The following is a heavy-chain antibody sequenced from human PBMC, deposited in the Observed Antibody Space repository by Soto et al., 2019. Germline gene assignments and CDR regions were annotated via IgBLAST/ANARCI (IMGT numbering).Heavy chain of an antibody. V-gene: IGHV3-23*01. J-gene: IGHJ4*02. CDR3: GKAQESSGTYRPCCY. CDR2: ISAGAVAT. D-gene: IGHD3-16*02. CDR1: AFTFSSYA. Sequence: GGSLRLSCAASAFTFSSYAMSWVRQAPGKGLEWVSAISAGAVATNYEDSVKGRFIISRDNSKNTLYLQMNSLRAEATAVYYWGKAQESSGTYRPCCYWRQGGLVAVSS.